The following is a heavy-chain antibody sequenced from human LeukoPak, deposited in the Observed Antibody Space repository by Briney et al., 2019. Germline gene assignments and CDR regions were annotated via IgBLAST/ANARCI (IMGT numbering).Heavy chain of an antibody. CDR2: IRYDGSNK. V-gene: IGHV3-30*02. CDR3: AKGSSWYYYYYYMDV. D-gene: IGHD6-13*01. CDR1: GFTFSSYG. J-gene: IGHJ6*03. Sequence: PGGSLRLSCAASGFTFSSYGMRWVRQAPGKGLEWVAFIRYDGSNKYYADSVKGRFTISRDNSKNTLYLQMNSLRAEDTAVYYCAKGSSWYYYYYYMDVWGKGTTVTISS.